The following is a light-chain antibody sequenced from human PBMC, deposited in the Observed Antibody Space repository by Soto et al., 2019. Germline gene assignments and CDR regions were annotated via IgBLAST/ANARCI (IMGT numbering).Light chain of an antibody. V-gene: IGLV2-14*01. CDR2: DVS. CDR3: SSYTSSSTLGV. J-gene: IGLJ1*01. Sequence: QSVLTQPAPVSGSPGQSITLSCTGTSSDVGGYNYVSWYQQHPGKAPKLMIYDVSNRPSGVSNRFSGSKSGNTASLTISGLQAEDEADYYCSSYTSSSTLGVFGTGTKVTVL. CDR1: SSDVGGYNY.